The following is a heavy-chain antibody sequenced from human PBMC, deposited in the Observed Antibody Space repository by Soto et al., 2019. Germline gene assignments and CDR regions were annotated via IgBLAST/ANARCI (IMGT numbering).Heavy chain of an antibody. D-gene: IGHD2-2*01. CDR1: GCTFSSYA. CDR3: ARLFTGRGYCSSTSCYWRSYHYGMDV. J-gene: IGHJ6*01. V-gene: IGHV1-69*13. CDR2: IIPIFGTA. Sequence: SVKVSCKASGCTFSSYAISWVRQAPGQGLEWMGGIIPIFGTANYAQKFQGRVTITADESTSTAYMELSSLRSEDTAVYYCARLFTGRGYCSSTSCYWRSYHYGMDVWGQGTTVLVSS.